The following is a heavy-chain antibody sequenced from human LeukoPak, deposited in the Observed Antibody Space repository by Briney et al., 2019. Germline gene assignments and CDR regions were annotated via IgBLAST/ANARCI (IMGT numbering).Heavy chain of an antibody. Sequence: GGSLRLSCAASGFTFSSYAMTWVRQAPGKGLEWISAISGSAYSTSYADSVKGRFTISRDNSKNALYLQMNSLRAEDTAIYYCARNTSGFKLGDAFDIWGQGTMVTVSS. CDR2: ISGSAYST. V-gene: IGHV3-23*01. D-gene: IGHD3-22*01. CDR1: GFTFSSYA. CDR3: ARNTSGFKLGDAFDI. J-gene: IGHJ3*02.